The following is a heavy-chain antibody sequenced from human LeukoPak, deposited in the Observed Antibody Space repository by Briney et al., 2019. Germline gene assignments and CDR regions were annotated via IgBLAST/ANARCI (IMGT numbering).Heavy chain of an antibody. CDR3: ARGYYDILTGPAGWFDP. Sequence: PSETRSLTCAVYGGSFSGYYWSWIRQPPGKGLEWVGEINHSGSTNYNPSPKSRVTISVDTSKNQFSLKLSSVTAADTAVYYWARGYYDILTGPAGWFDPWGQGTLVTVSS. CDR1: GGSFSGYY. D-gene: IGHD3-9*01. V-gene: IGHV4-34*01. CDR2: INHSGST. J-gene: IGHJ5*02.